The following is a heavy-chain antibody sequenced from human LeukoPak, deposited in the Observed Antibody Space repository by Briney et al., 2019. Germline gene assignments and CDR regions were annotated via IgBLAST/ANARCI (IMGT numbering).Heavy chain of an antibody. Sequence: RGSLRLSCAASGFTFSSYSMSCVRQPPGKGLEWVASISSSSSYIYYADSVKGRFTISRDNAKNSLYLQMNRLRAEDTAVYYCARDVSSSWADAFDIWGQGTMVTVSS. J-gene: IGHJ3*02. CDR3: ARDVSSSWADAFDI. CDR2: ISSSSSYI. V-gene: IGHV3-21*01. CDR1: GFTFSSYS. D-gene: IGHD6-13*01.